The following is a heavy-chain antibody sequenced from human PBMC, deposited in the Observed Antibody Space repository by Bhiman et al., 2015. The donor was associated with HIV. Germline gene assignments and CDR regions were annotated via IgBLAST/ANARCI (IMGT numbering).Heavy chain of an antibody. V-gene: IGHV3-30*04. J-gene: IGHJ4*02. CDR2: ISYDGSNK. D-gene: IGHD1-26*01. CDR3: ARPYFGREVILSPTTPQFDY. CDR1: GFIFSTYA. Sequence: QVQLVESGGGVVQPGRSLRLSCAASGFIFSTYAMHWVRQAPGKGLEWVAVISYDGSNKYYADSVKGRFTISRDNSKNTLYLQMNSLRAEDTAVYYCARPYFGREVILSPTTPQFDYWGQGTLVTVSS.